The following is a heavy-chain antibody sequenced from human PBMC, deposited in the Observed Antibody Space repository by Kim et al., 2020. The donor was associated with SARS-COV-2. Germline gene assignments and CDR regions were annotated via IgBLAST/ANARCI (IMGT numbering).Heavy chain of an antibody. J-gene: IGHJ4*02. Sequence: DGSDKNYADSVKGRFTISRDDFQNTVYMQMNNLRAEDTAVYYCTRGGDYWGQGTLVTVSS. CDR2: DGSDK. D-gene: IGHD3-16*01. V-gene: IGHV3-30*03. CDR3: TRGGDY.